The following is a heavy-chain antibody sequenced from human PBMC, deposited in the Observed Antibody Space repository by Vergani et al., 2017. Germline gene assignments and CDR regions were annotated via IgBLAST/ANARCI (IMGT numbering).Heavy chain of an antibody. Sequence: QVQPQESCPGLVKPSETLTLICDVSDSSIMTNPYWVCLPQSPGKGLEWIGCIRHSGDTHYNSSLKSRVSISIVSSSKFCLSRTSVTAADTAIYYCARHRGSGGFFPSSYLYGMDVWGHGTTVTVSS. J-gene: IGHJ6*02. V-gene: IGHV4-38-2*01. CDR2: IRHSGDT. CDR3: ARHRGSGGFFPSSYLYGMDV. D-gene: IGHD3-10*01. CDR1: DSSIMTNPY.